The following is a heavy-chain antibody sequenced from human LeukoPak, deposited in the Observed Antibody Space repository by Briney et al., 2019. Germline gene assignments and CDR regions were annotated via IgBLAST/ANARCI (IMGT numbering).Heavy chain of an antibody. CDR1: GFTFSSYW. J-gene: IGHJ6*03. V-gene: IGHV3-7*01. CDR3: ARHSYYYYYYMDV. CDR2: IKPDGSEK. D-gene: IGHD2-15*01. Sequence: PGGSLRLSCAASGFTFSSYWMSWVRQAPGKGLEWVANIKPDGSEKYYVDSVEGRFTISRDNAKNSLYLQMNSLRAEDTAVYYCARHSYYYYYYMDVWGRGTTVTVSS.